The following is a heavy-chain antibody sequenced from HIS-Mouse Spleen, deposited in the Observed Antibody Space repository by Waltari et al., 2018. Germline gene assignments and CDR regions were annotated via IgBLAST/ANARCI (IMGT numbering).Heavy chain of an antibody. D-gene: IGHD2-2*01. V-gene: IGHV4-34*01. J-gene: IGHJ5*02. CDR1: GGSFSGYY. CDR2: INHSGST. Sequence: QVQLQQWGAGLLKPSETLSLTCAVYGGSFSGYYWSWIRQPPGKGLEWIGEINHSGSTNYNPSLKSRVTISVDTSKNQFSLKLSSVTAADTAVYYCARGNCSSTSCNWFDPWGQGTLVTVSS. CDR3: ARGNCSSTSCNWFDP.